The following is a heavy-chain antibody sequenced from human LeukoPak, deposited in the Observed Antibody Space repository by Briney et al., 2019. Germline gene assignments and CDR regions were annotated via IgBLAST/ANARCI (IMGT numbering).Heavy chain of an antibody. Sequence: GGSLRLSCAASGFTFSSYSMNWVRQAPGKGLEWVSSISSSSSYIYYADSVKGRFTISRDNAKNSLYLQMNSLRAEDTAVYYCARARGGGRDAFDIWGQGTMVTVSS. CDR1: GFTFSSYS. CDR2: ISSSSSYI. J-gene: IGHJ3*02. V-gene: IGHV3-21*01. CDR3: ARARGGGRDAFDI. D-gene: IGHD3-16*01.